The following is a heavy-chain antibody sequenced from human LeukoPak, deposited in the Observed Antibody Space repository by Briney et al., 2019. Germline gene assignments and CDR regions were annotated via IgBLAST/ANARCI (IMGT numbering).Heavy chain of an antibody. CDR2: IYTSGST. Sequence: SETLSLTCTGGSISSYYWSWIRQPAGKGLEWIGRIYTSGSTNYNPSLKSRVTMSVDTSKNQFSLKLSSVTAADTAVYYCARDEYYYDSSGYRTFDIWGQGQWSPSLQ. D-gene: IGHD3-22*01. CDR1: GSISSYY. CDR3: ARDEYYYDSSGYRTFDI. V-gene: IGHV4-4*07. J-gene: IGHJ3*02.